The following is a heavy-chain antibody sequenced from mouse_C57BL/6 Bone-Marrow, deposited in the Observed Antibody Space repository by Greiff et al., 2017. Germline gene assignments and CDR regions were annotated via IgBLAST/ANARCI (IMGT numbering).Heavy chain of an antibody. V-gene: IGHV1-26*01. D-gene: IGHD3-3*01. CDR1: GYTFTDYY. CDR2: INPNNGGT. Sequence: EVQLHQSGPELVKPGASVKISCKASGYTFTDYYMNWVKQSPGKSLEWIGDINPNNGGTSYNQKFKGKATLTVDKSSSTAYMELRSLTSEDSAVYYCARRADCVYYYAMDYWGQGTTVTVSS. CDR3: ARRADCVYYYAMDY. J-gene: IGHJ4*01.